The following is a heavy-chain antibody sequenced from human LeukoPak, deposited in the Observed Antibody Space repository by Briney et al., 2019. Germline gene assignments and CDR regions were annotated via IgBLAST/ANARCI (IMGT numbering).Heavy chain of an antibody. CDR3: ARDLEAYCSGGSCQAFDY. D-gene: IGHD2-15*01. CDR1: AFTFNKYG. CDR2: ISGSSSYI. J-gene: IGHJ4*02. V-gene: IGHV3-21*01. Sequence: KSGGSLRLSCTASAFTFNKYGFNWVRQAPGKGLEWVSSISGSSSYIYYADSVKGRFTISRDNARNSLYLQMSSLRAEDTALYYCARDLEAYCSGGSCQAFDYWGQGTLVTVSS.